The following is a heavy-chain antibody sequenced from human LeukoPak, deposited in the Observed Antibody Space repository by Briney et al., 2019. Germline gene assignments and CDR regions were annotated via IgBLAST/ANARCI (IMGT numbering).Heavy chain of an antibody. CDR1: GYTFTSYG. CDR3: ARDRPIWFGELLQFDP. J-gene: IGHJ5*02. V-gene: IGHV1-18*01. Sequence: ASVKVSCKASGYTFTSYGISWVRQAPGQGLEWMGWISAYNGNTNYAQKLQGRVTMTTDTSTSTVYMELRSLRSDDTAVYYCARDRPIWFGELLQFDPWGQGTLVTVSS. CDR2: ISAYNGNT. D-gene: IGHD3-10*01.